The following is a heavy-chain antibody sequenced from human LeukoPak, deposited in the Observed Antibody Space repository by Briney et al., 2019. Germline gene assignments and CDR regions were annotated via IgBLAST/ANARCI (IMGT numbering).Heavy chain of an antibody. CDR1: GGSFSGYY. V-gene: IGHV4-34*01. CDR3: ARDRYYYDSSGSIFDY. J-gene: IGHJ4*02. D-gene: IGHD3-22*01. Sequence: SETLSLTCAVYGGSFSGYYWNWIRQPPGKGLEWIGEMNHGGSTNYNPSLKSRVTISVDTSKNQFSLKLRSVTAADTAVYYCARDRYYYDSSGSIFDYWGQGTLVTVSS. CDR2: MNHGGST.